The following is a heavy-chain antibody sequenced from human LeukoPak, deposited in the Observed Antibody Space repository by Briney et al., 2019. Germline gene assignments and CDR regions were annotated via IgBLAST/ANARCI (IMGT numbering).Heavy chain of an antibody. J-gene: IGHJ4*02. CDR3: AKAVVPVISQRYFDS. V-gene: IGHV3-23*01. CDR1: GFTFRSYG. CDR2: ISGSGVNT. Sequence: GGSLRLSCAASGFTFRSYGMNWVRQAPGKGLEWVSAISGSGVNTYYADSVKGRFTISRDNSKNTLYLQMNSLRAEDTAVYYCAKAVVPVISQRYFDSWGQGTLVTVSS. D-gene: IGHD3-22*01.